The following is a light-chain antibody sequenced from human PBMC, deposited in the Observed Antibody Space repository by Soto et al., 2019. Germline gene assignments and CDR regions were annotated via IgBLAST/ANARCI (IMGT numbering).Light chain of an antibody. Sequence: QAVVTQEPSLTVSPGGTVTLTCGSSTGAVTSGHYPYWFQQKPGQAPRTLIYDTSNKHSWTPARFSGSLLGGKAALTLSGGQLEEKVKNSGFLPYSGPGVSAEGTKL. V-gene: IGLV7-46*01. J-gene: IGLJ2*01. CDR2: DTS. CDR3: FLPYSGPGV. CDR1: TGAVTSGHY.